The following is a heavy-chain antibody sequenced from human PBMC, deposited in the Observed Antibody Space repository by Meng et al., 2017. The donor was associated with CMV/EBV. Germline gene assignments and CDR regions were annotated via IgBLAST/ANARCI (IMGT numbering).Heavy chain of an antibody. CDR1: GFTFSSYS. V-gene: IGHV3-21*01. CDR2: ISSSSSYI. CDR3: ARLGGDIVLMNA. J-gene: IGHJ5*02. D-gene: IGHD2-8*01. Sequence: GESLKISCAASGFTFSSYSMNWVRQAPGKGLEWVSSISSSSSYIYYADSVKGRFTISRDNAKNSLYLQMNSLRAEDTAVYYCARLGGDIVLMNAWGQGTLVTSPQ.